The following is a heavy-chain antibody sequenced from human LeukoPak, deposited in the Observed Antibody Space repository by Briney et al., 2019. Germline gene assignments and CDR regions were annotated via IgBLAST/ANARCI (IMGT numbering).Heavy chain of an antibody. J-gene: IGHJ5*02. CDR3: VRDRPHNWFDP. CDR1: GYTFTGFY. V-gene: IGHV1-2*02. CDR2: IKPNNGDT. Sequence: ASVKVSCKASGYTFTGFYIHWVRQAPGQGLEWLGLIKPNNGDTNYAQKFQGRVTMTRDTSITTAYMELNRLKSDDTAVYYCVRDRPHNWFDPWGQGTLVTASS.